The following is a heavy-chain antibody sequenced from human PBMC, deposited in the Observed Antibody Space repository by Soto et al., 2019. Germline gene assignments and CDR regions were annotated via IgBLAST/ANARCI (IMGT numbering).Heavy chain of an antibody. CDR3: AKDQSGSGSWPLDFDF. Sequence: EVQLLESGGGLVQPGGSLRLSCAASGFTFRNYAMSWVRQAPGKGLEWVSAISGDGGTTYYADSVKGRFTISRDNPKNTLYLQLNSLRAEDTASYYCAKDQSGSGSWPLDFDFWGQGTLVTVPP. CDR1: GFTFRNYA. D-gene: IGHD6-25*01. V-gene: IGHV3-23*01. CDR2: ISGDGGTT. J-gene: IGHJ4*02.